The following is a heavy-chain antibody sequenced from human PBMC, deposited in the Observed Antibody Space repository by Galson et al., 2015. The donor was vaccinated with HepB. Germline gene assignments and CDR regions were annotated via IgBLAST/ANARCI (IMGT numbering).Heavy chain of an antibody. CDR3: ARGGYDILTGYYENWFDP. J-gene: IGHJ5*02. Sequence: SVKVSCKAFGYIFTSYHMHWVRQAPGQGLEWMGIINPSGGSTNYAQKFQGRVTMTRDTSTSTVYMEPSSLRSEDTAVYYCARGGYDILTGYYENWFDPWGQGTLVTVSS. CDR1: GYIFTSYH. V-gene: IGHV1-46*03. CDR2: INPSGGST. D-gene: IGHD3-9*01.